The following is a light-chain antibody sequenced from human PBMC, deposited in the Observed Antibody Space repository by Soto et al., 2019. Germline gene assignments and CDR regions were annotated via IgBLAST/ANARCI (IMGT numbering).Light chain of an antibody. Sequence: EIVLTQFPGTLSLSPGERATLSCRPSQSLSSSYLVWYQQKPVQAPRLLIYAASRRATGIPDRFSGSGSATEYTLTISRLEPEDSAVYYCQQQGTFGQGTKLEIK. CDR1: QSLSSSY. J-gene: IGKJ2*01. CDR2: AAS. V-gene: IGKV3-20*01. CDR3: QQQGT.